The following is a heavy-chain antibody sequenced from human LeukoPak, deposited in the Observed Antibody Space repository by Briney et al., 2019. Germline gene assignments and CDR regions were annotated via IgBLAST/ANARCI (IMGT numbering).Heavy chain of an antibody. CDR2: ISGSASTT. D-gene: IGHD3-10*01. CDR1: GFTFSSYA. Sequence: PGGSLRLSCAASGFTFSSYAMTWVRQAPGRGLEWVSAISGSASTTYYADSVKGRFTISRDNSMNTLYLQMNSLRAEDTAVYYCAKAPAYYYGSGSILAYWGQGTLVTVSS. V-gene: IGHV3-23*01. CDR3: AKAPAYYYGSGSILAY. J-gene: IGHJ4*02.